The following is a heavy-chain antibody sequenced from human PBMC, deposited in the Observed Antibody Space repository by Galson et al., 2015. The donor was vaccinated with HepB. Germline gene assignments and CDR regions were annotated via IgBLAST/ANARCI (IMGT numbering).Heavy chain of an antibody. Sequence: SVKVSCKASGYTFTSYDINWVRQATGQGLEWMGWMNPNSGNTGYAQKFQGRVTMTRNTSISTAYMELSSLRSEDTAVYYCARGRRGSGLLVFDYWGQGTLVTVSS. J-gene: IGHJ4*02. CDR1: GYTFTSYD. V-gene: IGHV1-8*01. D-gene: IGHD6-19*01. CDR3: ARGRRGSGLLVFDY. CDR2: MNPNSGNT.